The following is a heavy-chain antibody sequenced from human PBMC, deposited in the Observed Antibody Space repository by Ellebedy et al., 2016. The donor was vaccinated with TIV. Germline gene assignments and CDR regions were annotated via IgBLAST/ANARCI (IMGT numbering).Heavy chain of an antibody. D-gene: IGHD3-10*01. CDR1: GGSFLGYY. CDR2: INPSGKT. J-gene: IGHJ3*01. V-gene: IGHV4-34*01. CDR3: ARGRRFSASFHPMMSTFEV. Sequence: SETLSLXCTVQGGSFLGYYWSWIRQSPGKGLQWIGEINPSGKTNYTASLKSRLTMSIDTSKRQISLNLNSATAADTAVYHCARGRRFSASFHPMMSTFEVWGQGTTVIVSS.